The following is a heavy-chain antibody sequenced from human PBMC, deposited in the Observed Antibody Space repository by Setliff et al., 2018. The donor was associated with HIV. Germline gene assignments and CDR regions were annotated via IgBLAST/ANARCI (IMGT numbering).Heavy chain of an antibody. CDR1: GGTFSNYA. CDR3: ARDDHYYDSGSYYSDWYFDL. Sequence: SVKVSCKASGGTFSNYAISWVRQAPGQGLEWMGGIIPIFGSTKYAQKFQGRVTITADESTSTADMELSSLRSDDTAVYYCARDDHYYDSGSYYSDWYFDLWGRGTLVTVSS. J-gene: IGHJ2*01. V-gene: IGHV1-69*13. D-gene: IGHD3-10*01. CDR2: IIPIFGST.